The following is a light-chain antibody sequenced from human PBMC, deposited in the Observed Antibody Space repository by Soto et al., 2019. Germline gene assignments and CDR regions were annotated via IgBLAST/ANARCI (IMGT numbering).Light chain of an antibody. CDR2: DPS. Sequence: EIVLTQSPATLSLSPGERATLSCRASETIRGLLAWYQQRPGQPPRLLIYDPSNRATGIPDMFSGRGSGTDFTLTISGIEPADLGVYYCQQRHNWPITVGIGTRRELK. CDR1: ETIRGL. CDR3: QQRHNWPIT. J-gene: IGKJ5*01. V-gene: IGKV3-11*01.